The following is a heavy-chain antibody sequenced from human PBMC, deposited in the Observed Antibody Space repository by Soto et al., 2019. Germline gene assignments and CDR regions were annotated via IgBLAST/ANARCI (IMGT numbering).Heavy chain of an antibody. Sequence: PSETLSLTRTVSGGSISSGDYYWSWIRQSPGKGLEWIGYIYYSGSTYYNPSLKSRVTISVDTSKNQFSLKLSSVTAADTAVYYCARGGYCSGNSCYSYYYYGMDVWGQGTTVTVSS. CDR2: IYYSGST. V-gene: IGHV4-30-4*01. J-gene: IGHJ6*02. CDR1: GGSISSGDYY. D-gene: IGHD2-15*01. CDR3: ARGGYCSGNSCYSYYYYGMDV.